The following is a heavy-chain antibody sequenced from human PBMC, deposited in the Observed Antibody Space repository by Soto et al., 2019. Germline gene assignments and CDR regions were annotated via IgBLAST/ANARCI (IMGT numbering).Heavy chain of an antibody. J-gene: IGHJ6*02. CDR2: IYPGDSDT. Sequence: PGESLKISCKGSGYSFTSYWIGWVRQMPGKGLEWMGIIYPGDSDTRYSPSFQGQVTISADKSISTAYLQWSSLKASDTAMYYCARTYGSGSPASPLDGMDVWGQGTTVTVSS. D-gene: IGHD3-10*01. CDR3: ARTYGSGSPASPLDGMDV. V-gene: IGHV5-51*01. CDR1: GYSFTSYW.